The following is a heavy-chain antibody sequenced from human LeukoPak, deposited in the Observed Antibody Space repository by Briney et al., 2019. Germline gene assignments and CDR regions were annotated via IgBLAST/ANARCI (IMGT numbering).Heavy chain of an antibody. J-gene: IGHJ4*02. Sequence: GGSLRLSCSVSGFTFSTYVMHWVRQAPGKGLEYVSDISSNGDNTYYADSVKGRFTISGDNSKNTLYLQMSSLRADDPAVYYCVRGTGYWGQGTLVTVSS. V-gene: IGHV3-64D*06. CDR3: VRGTGY. CDR1: GFTFSTYV. CDR2: ISSNGDNT.